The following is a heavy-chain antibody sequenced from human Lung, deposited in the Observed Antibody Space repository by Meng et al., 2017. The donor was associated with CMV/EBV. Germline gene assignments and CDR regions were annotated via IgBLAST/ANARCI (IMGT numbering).Heavy chain of an antibody. V-gene: IGHV4-4*03. CDR2: IYHSGST. J-gene: IGHJ4*02. CDR3: ARVGAYCGGDCYHPR. CDR1: GGSLSSRTW. Sequence: QARREEAGPALMKPLGTLFLTGAVSGGSLSSRTWWRWVRQPPGKGLEWIGEIYHSGSTNYNPSLKSRVTISVDESKNQFSLRLSSVTAADTAVYYCARVGAYCGGDCYHPRWGQGTLVTVSS. D-gene: IGHD2-21*02.